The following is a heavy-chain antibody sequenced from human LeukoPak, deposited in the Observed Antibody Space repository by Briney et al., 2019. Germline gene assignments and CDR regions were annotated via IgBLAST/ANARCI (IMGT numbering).Heavy chain of an antibody. D-gene: IGHD3-9*01. Sequence: GASVKVSCKASGYTFTSYGISWVRQAPGQGLEWMGWISAYNGNTNYAQKLQGRVTMTTDTSTSTAYMELRSLRSDDTAVYYCARGPAFDDILTGYGGFPPDYWGQGTLVTVSS. CDR2: ISAYNGNT. V-gene: IGHV1-18*01. CDR3: ARGPAFDDILTGYGGFPPDY. J-gene: IGHJ4*02. CDR1: GYTFTSYG.